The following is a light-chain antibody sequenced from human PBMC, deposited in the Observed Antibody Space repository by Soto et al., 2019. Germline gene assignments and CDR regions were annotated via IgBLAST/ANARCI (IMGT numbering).Light chain of an antibody. CDR1: SSDVGAYDY. CDR3: CSYAGSNNFPYV. Sequence: QSVLTQPPSVSGSPGQSVTISCTGTSSDVGAYDYVSWYQQHPGKAPKLMIYDVTKRPSGVPDRFSGSKSGNTASLTISGLQAEDEADYYCCSYAGSNNFPYVFGTGTKVTVL. V-gene: IGLV2-11*01. J-gene: IGLJ1*01. CDR2: DVT.